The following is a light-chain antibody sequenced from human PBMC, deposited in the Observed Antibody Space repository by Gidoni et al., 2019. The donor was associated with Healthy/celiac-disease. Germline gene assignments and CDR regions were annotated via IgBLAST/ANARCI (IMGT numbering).Light chain of an antibody. CDR1: SSDVGGYNY. CDR3: SSYTSSSTLHYV. Sequence: QSALTQPASVSGSPRQSITISCTGTSSDVGGYNYVSWYQQHPGKAPKLMIYDVSNRPSGVSNRFSGSKSGNTASLTISGLQAEDEADYYCSSYTSSSTLHYVFGTGTKVTVL. J-gene: IGLJ1*01. V-gene: IGLV2-14*01. CDR2: DVS.